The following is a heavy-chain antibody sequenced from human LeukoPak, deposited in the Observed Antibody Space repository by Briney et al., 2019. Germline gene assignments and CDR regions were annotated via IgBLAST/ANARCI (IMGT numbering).Heavy chain of an antibody. CDR2: INPSGGST. Sequence: ASVKVSCKASGYTFTSYYMHWVRQAPGQGLEWMGIINPSGGSTSYAQKFQGRVTMTRDTSTSTAYMELRSLRSDDTAVYYCAREGIGDSSGYYYGYWGQGTLVTVSS. V-gene: IGHV1-46*01. CDR1: GYTFTSYY. D-gene: IGHD3-22*01. CDR3: AREGIGDSSGYYYGY. J-gene: IGHJ4*02.